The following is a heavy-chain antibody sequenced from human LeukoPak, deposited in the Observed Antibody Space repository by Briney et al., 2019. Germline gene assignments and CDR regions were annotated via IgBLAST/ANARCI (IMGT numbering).Heavy chain of an antibody. CDR2: INHSGST. CDR1: GESFSGYY. D-gene: IGHD3-10*01. CDR3: ARGWAGFGDSVFDY. J-gene: IGHJ4*02. Sequence: SETLSLTCAVYGESFSGYYWSWIRQPPGKGLEWIGEINHSGSTNYNPSLKSRVTISVDTSKNQFSLKLSSVTAADTAVYYCARGWAGFGDSVFDYWGQGTLVTVSS. V-gene: IGHV4-34*01.